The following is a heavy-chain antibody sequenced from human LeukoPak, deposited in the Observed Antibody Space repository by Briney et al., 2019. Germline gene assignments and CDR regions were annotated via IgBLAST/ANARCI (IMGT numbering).Heavy chain of an antibody. CDR3: AKARPTVAGAVDY. Sequence: PGGSLRLSCAASGFTFSSYSMNWVRQAPGKGLEWVSGISWNSGTIGYADSVKGRLTISRDNAKNSLYLQMNSLRAEDTALYYCAKARPTVAGAVDYWGQGTLVTVSS. CDR1: GFTFSSYS. CDR2: ISWNSGTI. J-gene: IGHJ4*02. V-gene: IGHV3-9*01. D-gene: IGHD6-19*01.